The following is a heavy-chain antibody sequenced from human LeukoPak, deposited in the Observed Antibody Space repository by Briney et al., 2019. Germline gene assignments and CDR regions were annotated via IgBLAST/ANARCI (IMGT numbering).Heavy chain of an antibody. CDR2: INPKTGAT. CDR3: ARDGRLTIFVRGIITEGSPPKN. J-gene: IGHJ4*02. Sequence: RWASVKVSCKASGYTFTDSYMHWVRQAPGQGLEWMGWINPKTGATNYAQRFQGRVTMTRDTSIRTAYLELNSLRSDDTAVYYCARDGRLTIFVRGIITEGSPPKNSGQGTLVTVSS. D-gene: IGHD3-10*01. V-gene: IGHV1-2*02. CDR1: GYTFTDSY.